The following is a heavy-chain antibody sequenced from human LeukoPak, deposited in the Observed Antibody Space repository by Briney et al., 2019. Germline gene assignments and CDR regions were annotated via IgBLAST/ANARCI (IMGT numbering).Heavy chain of an antibody. J-gene: IGHJ4*02. CDR1: GFTFSSYS. CDR3: ARAMVRGVIGY. D-gene: IGHD3-10*01. V-gene: IGHV3-21*01. CDR2: ISSSSSYI. Sequence: GGSLRLSCAASGFTFSSYSMNWVRQAPGKGLEWVSSISSSSSYIYYADSVKGRFTISRDNAKNSLYLQMNSLRAEDTAVYCCARAMVRGVIGYWGQGTLVTVSS.